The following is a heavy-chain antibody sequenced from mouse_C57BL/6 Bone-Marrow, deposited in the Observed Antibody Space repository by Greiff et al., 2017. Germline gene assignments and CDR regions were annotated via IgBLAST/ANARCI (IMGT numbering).Heavy chain of an antibody. CDR3: TTGDWGY. CDR1: GFNIKDDY. Sequence: VQLQQSGAELVRPGASVKLSCTASGFNIKDDYMHWVKKRPEQGLEWIGWLDPDNGDTEYASKFQGKAPITADTSSNTAYLQLSSLTSEDTAVYYCTTGDWGYWGQGTTLTVSS. V-gene: IGHV14-4*01. J-gene: IGHJ2*01. CDR2: LDPDNGDT.